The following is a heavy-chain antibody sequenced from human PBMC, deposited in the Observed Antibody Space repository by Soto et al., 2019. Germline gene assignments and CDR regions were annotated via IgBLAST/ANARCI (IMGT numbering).Heavy chain of an antibody. J-gene: IGHJ5*02. D-gene: IGHD6-13*01. V-gene: IGHV4-34*01. CDR1: DGPFSGYQ. CDR2: ISHNGST. CDR3: ARHVGDLYSSSWYFGPLGPTVNWFDP. Sequence: SVTMSLTCAVYDGPFSGYQWSWIRQTQGKGLEWIGEISHNGSTNQNPSLKNRVTISVDTPKNQFSLKLSSVTAADTAVYYCARHVGDLYSSSWYFGPLGPTVNWFDPWGQGTLVTVSS.